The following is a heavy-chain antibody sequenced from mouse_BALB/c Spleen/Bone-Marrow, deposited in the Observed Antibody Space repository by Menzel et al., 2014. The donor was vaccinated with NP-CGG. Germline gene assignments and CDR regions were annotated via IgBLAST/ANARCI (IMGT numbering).Heavy chain of an antibody. CDR3: AREGPWFAF. CDR1: GYTFTDYA. V-gene: IGHV1S137*01. Sequence: VKLVESGAELVRPGVSVKISCKGSGYTFTDYAMRWVKQSHAKSLEWIGVIGTYYGDATYNQKFKTKATMTVDKSSSTAYMELARLTSEDSALYYCAREGPWFAFWGQGTLVTVSA. CDR2: IGTYYGDA. J-gene: IGHJ3*01.